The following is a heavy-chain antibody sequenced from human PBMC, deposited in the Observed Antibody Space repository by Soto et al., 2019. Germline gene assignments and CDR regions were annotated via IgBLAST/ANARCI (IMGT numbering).Heavy chain of an antibody. CDR1: GVSFSSYW. J-gene: IGHJ4*02. D-gene: IGHD3-22*01. CDR2: IKQDGSEK. CDR3: ARDPMYYYDSSGYPLGLFDY. V-gene: IGHV3-7*01. Sequence: PGGSVRLSCAASGVSFSSYWMSWVPQAPGKGLEWVANIKQDGSEKYYVDSVKGRFTISRDNAKNSLYLQMNSLRAEDTAVYYCARDPMYYYDSSGYPLGLFDYWGQGTLVT.